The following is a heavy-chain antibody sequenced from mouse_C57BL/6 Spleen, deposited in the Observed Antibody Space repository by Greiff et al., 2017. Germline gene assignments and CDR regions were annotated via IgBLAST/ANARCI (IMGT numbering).Heavy chain of an antibody. CDR2: INPYNGDT. CDR3: ARSDYDDAMDY. Sequence: VQLQQSGPELVKPGDSVKISCKASGYSFTGYFMNWVMQSHGKSLEWIGRINPYNGDTFYNQKFKGKATLTVDKSSSTAHMELRSLTSEDSAVYYCARSDYDDAMDYWGQGTSVTVSS. J-gene: IGHJ4*01. D-gene: IGHD2-4*01. V-gene: IGHV1-20*01. CDR1: GYSFTGYF.